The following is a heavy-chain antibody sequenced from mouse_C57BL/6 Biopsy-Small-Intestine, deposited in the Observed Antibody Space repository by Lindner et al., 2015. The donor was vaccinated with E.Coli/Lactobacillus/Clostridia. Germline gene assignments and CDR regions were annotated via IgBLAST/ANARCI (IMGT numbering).Heavy chain of an antibody. V-gene: IGHV1-79*01. J-gene: IGHJ1*01. D-gene: IGHD1-1*01. CDR3: ARVGATLSPYFGMDV. CDR2: ISGYNGNA. CDR1: GDTFYQFM. Sequence: ASVKVSCKAPGDTFYQFMISTGCDRPPGHGLEWMGWISGYNGNANYAQKLQGRVTMTTDTSTSTAYMELRSLRSDDAAVYYCARVGATLSPYFGMDVWGQGTTVTVSS.